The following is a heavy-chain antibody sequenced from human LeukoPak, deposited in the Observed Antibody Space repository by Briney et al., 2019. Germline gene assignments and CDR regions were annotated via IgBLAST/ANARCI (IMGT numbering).Heavy chain of an antibody. D-gene: IGHD5-24*01. CDR3: AKDLPIY. V-gene: IGHV3-30*18. J-gene: IGHJ4*02. Sequence: GGSLRLSCAASGFTFSSYGMHWVRQAPGKGLEWVAVISYDGSSKYYADSVKGRFTISRDNSKNTLHLQMNSLRAEDAAVYYCAKDLPIYWGQGTLVTVSS. CDR2: ISYDGSSK. CDR1: GFTFSSYG.